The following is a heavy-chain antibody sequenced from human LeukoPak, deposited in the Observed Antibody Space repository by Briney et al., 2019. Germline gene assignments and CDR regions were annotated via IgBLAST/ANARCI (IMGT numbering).Heavy chain of an antibody. CDR2: INHSGST. Sequence: SETLSLTCAVYGGSFSGYYWSWIRQPPGKGLEWIGEINHSGSTNYNPSLKSRVTISVDTSKNQFSLKLSSVTAADTAVYYCARDRYSSGSLPWWFDPWGQGTLVTVSS. J-gene: IGHJ5*02. CDR1: GGSFSGYY. D-gene: IGHD6-19*01. V-gene: IGHV4-34*01. CDR3: ARDRYSSGSLPWWFDP.